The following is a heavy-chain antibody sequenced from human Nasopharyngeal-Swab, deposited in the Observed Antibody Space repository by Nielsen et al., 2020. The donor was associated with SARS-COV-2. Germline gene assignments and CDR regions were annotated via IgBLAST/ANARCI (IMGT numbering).Heavy chain of an antibody. Sequence: SETLSLTCGVGYGGSFRAYYWSWIRQPPGKGLEWIGEINHSGNTNYNPSLQSRVTMSADTSKSQFSLKLSSVTAADTAVYYCARVGYCSSPSCYEMTIWGQGTLVTVSS. J-gene: IGHJ4*02. CDR2: INHSGNT. D-gene: IGHD2-2*01. V-gene: IGHV4-34*01. CDR3: ARVGYCSSPSCYEMTI. CDR1: GGSFRAYY.